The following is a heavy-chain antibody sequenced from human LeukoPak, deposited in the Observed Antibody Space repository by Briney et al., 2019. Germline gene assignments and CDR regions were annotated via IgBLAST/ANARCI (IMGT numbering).Heavy chain of an antibody. CDR2: ISSSSSYI. CDR3: ARVRKLELRY. Sequence: GGSLRLSCAASGFTFSSYSMNWVRQAPGKGLEWVSSISSSSSYIYYADSVKGRFTISRDNAKNLLYLQVNSLRAEDTAVYYCARVRKLELRYWGQGTLVTVSS. J-gene: IGHJ4*02. CDR1: GFTFSSYS. D-gene: IGHD1-7*01. V-gene: IGHV3-21*01.